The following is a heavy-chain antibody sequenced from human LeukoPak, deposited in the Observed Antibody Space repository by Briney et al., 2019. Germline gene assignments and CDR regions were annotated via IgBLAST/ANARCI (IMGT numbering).Heavy chain of an antibody. CDR3: AVGGTTVTFDY. CDR1: GCSISNYY. CDR2: IYYTGST. D-gene: IGHD4-17*01. V-gene: IGHV4-59*03. Sequence: SETLSITCTVSGCSISNYYWSWIRQPPGKRLEWIGYIYYTGSTNYNPSLKSRVTISVDTSKKQISLNLSSVTAADTAVYYCAVGGTTVTFDYWGQGTLVTVS. J-gene: IGHJ4*02.